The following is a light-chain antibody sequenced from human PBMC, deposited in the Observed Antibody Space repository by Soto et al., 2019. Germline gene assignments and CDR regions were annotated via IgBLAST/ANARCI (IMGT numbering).Light chain of an antibody. CDR2: AAS. Sequence: DIQLTQSPSFLSASVGDRVTITCRAGQGINSYLAWYQQKPGKAPKLLIYAASTLQSGVPSRFSGSGSGTEFPLTISSLQPEDFATYYCQQLNSYPRITFGQGTRLEIK. CDR3: QQLNSYPRIT. CDR1: QGINSY. V-gene: IGKV1-9*01. J-gene: IGKJ5*01.